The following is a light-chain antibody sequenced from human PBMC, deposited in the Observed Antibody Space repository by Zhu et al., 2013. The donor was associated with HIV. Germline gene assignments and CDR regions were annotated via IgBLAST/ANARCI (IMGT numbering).Light chain of an antibody. V-gene: IGKV3-11*01. CDR2: DAS. Sequence: EIVLTQSPATLSLSPGEGATLSCRASESVRNYLAWYQHKPGQAPRLLIYDASNRATGIPARFSGSGSGTEFTLTISSLQSEDFAVYYCQQYNNWPPFTFGPGTKVDIK. CDR1: ESVRNY. CDR3: QQYNNWPPFT. J-gene: IGKJ3*01.